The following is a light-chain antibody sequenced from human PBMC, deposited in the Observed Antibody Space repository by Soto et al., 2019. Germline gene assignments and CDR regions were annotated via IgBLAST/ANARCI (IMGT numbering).Light chain of an antibody. CDR3: QQYGTLPWT. V-gene: IGKV3-20*01. Sequence: EIVLTQSPATLSLSPGERATLSCRASQSVSSYLAWYQQKPGQAPRLLIYGASSRATGIPDRFSGSGSGADFTLIISRLEPEDFAVYYCQQYGTLPWTFGQGTKVDIK. CDR2: GAS. J-gene: IGKJ1*01. CDR1: QSVSSY.